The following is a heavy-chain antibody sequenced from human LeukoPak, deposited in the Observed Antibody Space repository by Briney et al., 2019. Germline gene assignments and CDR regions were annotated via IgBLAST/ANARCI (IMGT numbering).Heavy chain of an antibody. V-gene: IGHV1-69*13. CDR3: ARNGNRDYVWGSYPEVRSWFDP. J-gene: IGHJ5*02. Sequence: GASVKVSCKASGYTFTSYGISWVRQAPGQGLEWMGGIIPIFGTANYAQKFQGRVTITADESTSTAYMELSSLRSEDTAVYYCARNGNRDYVWGSYPEVRSWFDPWGQGTLVTVSS. CDR1: GYTFTSYG. D-gene: IGHD3-16*02. CDR2: IIPIFGTA.